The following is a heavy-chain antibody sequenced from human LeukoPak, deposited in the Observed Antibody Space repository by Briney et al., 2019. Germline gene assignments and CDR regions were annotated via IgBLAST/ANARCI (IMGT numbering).Heavy chain of an antibody. CDR2: INHSGST. V-gene: IGHV4-34*01. D-gene: IGHD3-3*01. Sequence: SETLSLTCAVYGGSFSGYYWSWIRQPPGKGLEWIGEINHSGSTNYNPSLKSRVTISVDTSKNQFSLKLSSVTAADTAVYYCARVGSPEYYDFWSGRRHPYNWFDPWGQGTLVTVSS. CDR3: ARVGSPEYYDFWSGRRHPYNWFDP. J-gene: IGHJ5*02. CDR1: GGSFSGYY.